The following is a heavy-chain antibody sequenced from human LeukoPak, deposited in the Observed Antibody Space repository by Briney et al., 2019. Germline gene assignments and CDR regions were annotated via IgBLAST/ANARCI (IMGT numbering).Heavy chain of an antibody. CDR2: ISSGGNTV. V-gene: IGHV3-48*03. CDR3: ARARRYRSSWYHDY. CDR1: GVTFSSYE. J-gene: IGHJ4*02. Sequence: SGGSLRLSCAASGVTFSSYEMNWVRQAPGKGLEWVSYISSGGNTVHYADSVKGRFTISRDNTKNSLYLQMNSLRAEDTAVYYCARARRYRSSWYHDYWGQGSLVTVSS. D-gene: IGHD6-13*01.